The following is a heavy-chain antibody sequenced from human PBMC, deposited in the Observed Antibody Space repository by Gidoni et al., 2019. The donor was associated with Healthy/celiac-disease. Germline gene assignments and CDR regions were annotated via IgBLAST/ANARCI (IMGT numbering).Heavy chain of an antibody. D-gene: IGHD5-12*01. CDR3: ARGPAIEMATIGDWFDP. CDR2: ISAYNGNT. CDR1: GYTFPVYG. V-gene: IGHV1-18*01. Sequence: QVQLVQSGAEVKKPGASVKVSCKASGYTFPVYGISWVRQAHGQGLEWMGWISAYNGNTNYAQKRQGRVTMTTDTSTSTAYMELRSLRSDDTAVYYCARGPAIEMATIGDWFDPWGQGTLVTVSS. J-gene: IGHJ5*02.